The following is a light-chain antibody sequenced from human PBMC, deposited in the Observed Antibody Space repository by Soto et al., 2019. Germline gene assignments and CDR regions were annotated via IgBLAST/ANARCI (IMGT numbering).Light chain of an antibody. CDR1: QSVINNY. CDR2: VAS. V-gene: IGKV3-20*01. Sequence: EIVLTQSPGTLSLSPGERATLSCRASQSVINNYLAWYQQKPGQAPRLLIYVASNMATGIPDRFSGSESGTDFTLTISRVEPEYVAVYYCQQYGSSGTFGQGTKVEIK. J-gene: IGKJ1*01. CDR3: QQYGSSGT.